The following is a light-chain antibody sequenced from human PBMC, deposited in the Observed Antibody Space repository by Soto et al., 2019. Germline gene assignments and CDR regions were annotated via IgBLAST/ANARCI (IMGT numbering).Light chain of an antibody. J-gene: IGLJ1*01. CDR1: SSNIGSNY. Sequence: QAVVTQPPSASGTPGQRVTISCSGSSSNIGSNYVYWYHQLPGMAPRLLISRNDQRPSGVPDRFSGSKSGTSASLAISGLRSEDEADYYCAAWDDSLSGSYVFGTGTKVTVL. V-gene: IGLV1-47*01. CDR3: AAWDDSLSGSYV. CDR2: RND.